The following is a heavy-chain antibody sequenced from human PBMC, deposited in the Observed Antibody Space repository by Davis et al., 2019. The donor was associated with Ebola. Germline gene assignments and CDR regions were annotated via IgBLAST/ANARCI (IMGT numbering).Heavy chain of an antibody. CDR2: IYPGDSDT. CDR1: GYIFTSYW. J-gene: IGHJ4*02. CDR3: ARGPRSYFRAGGDDY. Sequence: GESLKISCKGSGYIFTSYWIVWVRQMPGKGLEWMGIIYPGDSDTRYSPSFQGQVTISVDKSINTAYLQWSSLKASDTAMYYCARGPRSYFRAGGDDYWGQGTLVTVSS. V-gene: IGHV5-51*01. D-gene: IGHD3-10*01.